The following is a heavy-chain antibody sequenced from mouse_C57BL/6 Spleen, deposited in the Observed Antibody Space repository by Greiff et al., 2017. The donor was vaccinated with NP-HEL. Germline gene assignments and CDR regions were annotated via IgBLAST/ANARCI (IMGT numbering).Heavy chain of an antibody. CDR1: GFTFSSYA. J-gene: IGHJ4*01. D-gene: IGHD1-1*01. CDR3: ARDGGATVVATEAMDY. V-gene: IGHV5-4*01. CDR2: ISDGGSYT. Sequence: EVRLVESGGGLVKPGGSLKLSCAASGFTFSSYAMSWVRQTPEKRLEWVATISDGGSYTYYPDNVKGRFTISRDNAKNNRYLHMSLLKSEDKAMYYCARDGGATVVATEAMDYWGQGTSVTVSS.